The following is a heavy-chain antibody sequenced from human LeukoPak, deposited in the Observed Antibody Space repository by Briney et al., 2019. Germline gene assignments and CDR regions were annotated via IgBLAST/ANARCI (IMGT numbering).Heavy chain of an antibody. J-gene: IGHJ5*02. Sequence: PSETLSLTCTVSGGSISSYYWSWIRQPPGKGLEWIGYIYYSGSTNHNPSLKSRVTISVDTSKNQFSLKLSSVTAADTAVYYCARGTSSSPRYNWFDPWGQGTLVTVSS. CDR2: IYYSGST. CDR3: ARGTSSSPRYNWFDP. CDR1: GGSISSYY. D-gene: IGHD6-6*01. V-gene: IGHV4-59*01.